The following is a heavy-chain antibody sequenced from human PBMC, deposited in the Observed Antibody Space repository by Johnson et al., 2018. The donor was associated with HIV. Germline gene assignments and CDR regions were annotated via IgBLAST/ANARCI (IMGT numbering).Heavy chain of an antibody. J-gene: IGHJ3*02. CDR3: AKVIAAAGYDAFDI. V-gene: IGHV3-30*18. Sequence: VQVVESGGGVVKPGRSLRLSCAASGLTFSSYGMHWVRQAPGKGLEWVAVISYDGSNKYYADSVKGRFTISRDNSKNTLYLQMNSLRAEDTAVYYCAKVIAAAGYDAFDIWGQGTMVTVSS. CDR2: ISYDGSNK. D-gene: IGHD6-13*01. CDR1: GLTFSSYG.